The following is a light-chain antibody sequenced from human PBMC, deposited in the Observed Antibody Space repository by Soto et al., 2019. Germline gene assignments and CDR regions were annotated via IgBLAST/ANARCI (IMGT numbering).Light chain of an antibody. CDR2: GAS. CDR1: QGIRTE. Sequence: AIQMTQSPSSLSASVGDRVTITCRASQGIRTELGWYQQKPGKAPKLLIYGASTLRGGVPSRISGSGSGTDFTLTISSLQPEDFATYYCLQDYGYPRTFGQGTKVEIK. V-gene: IGKV1-6*01. CDR3: LQDYGYPRT. J-gene: IGKJ1*01.